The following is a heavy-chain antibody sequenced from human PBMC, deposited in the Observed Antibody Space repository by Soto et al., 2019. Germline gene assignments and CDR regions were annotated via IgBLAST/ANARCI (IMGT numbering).Heavy chain of an antibody. CDR1: RFTFSSYA. CDR2: ISHAGNST. J-gene: IGHJ4*03. Sequence: GASLRLSCAASRFTFSSYALPCVRQAPGKGLERVAFISHAGNSTYYADSVKGRFSISRDNSKNTLYLQMNSLRTEDTAMFYCPMAPNCQYTRKRLEGGQEALVKISS. V-gene: IGHV3-30-3*01. CDR3: PMAPNCQYTRKRLE. D-gene: IGHD6-6*01.